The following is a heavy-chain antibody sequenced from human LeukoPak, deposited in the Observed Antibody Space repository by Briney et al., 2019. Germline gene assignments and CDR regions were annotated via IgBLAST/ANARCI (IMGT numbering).Heavy chain of an antibody. Sequence: ASVTVSCKASGYTFTSYGISWVRQAPGQGLEWMGWISAYNGNTNYAQKLQGRVTMTTDTSTSTAYMELRSLRSDDTAVYYCARGATVNPYYYGSGSYADYWGQGTLVTVSS. V-gene: IGHV1-18*01. CDR2: ISAYNGNT. J-gene: IGHJ4*02. CDR1: GYTFTSYG. D-gene: IGHD3-10*01. CDR3: ARGATVNPYYYGSGSYADY.